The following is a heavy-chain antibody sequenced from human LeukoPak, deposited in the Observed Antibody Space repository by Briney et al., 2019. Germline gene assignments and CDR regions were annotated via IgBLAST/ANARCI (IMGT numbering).Heavy chain of an antibody. CDR3: AFGDYYRLDP. CDR1: GGSFSGYY. D-gene: IGHD3-16*02. CDR2: INHSRST. J-gene: IGHJ5*02. V-gene: IGHV4-34*01. Sequence: SETLSLTCAVYGGSFSGYYWSWIRQPPGKGLEWIGEINHSRSTNYNPSLKSRVTISVDTSKNQFSLKLSSVTAADTAVYYCAFGDYYRLDPWGQGTLVTVSS.